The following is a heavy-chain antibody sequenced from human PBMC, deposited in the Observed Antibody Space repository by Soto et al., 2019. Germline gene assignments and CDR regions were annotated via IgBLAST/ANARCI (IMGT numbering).Heavy chain of an antibody. V-gene: IGHV3-72*01. D-gene: IGHD4-17*01. J-gene: IGHJ4*02. Sequence: SLRLSCAASGFIFSGHYMDWVRQAPGKGLEWVGRTRNKANSHTTEYAASVKGRFTISRDDSKNSLYLQMNSLKIEDTAVYYCARATTVTDYWGQGTLVTVSS. CDR2: TRNKANSHTT. CDR1: GFIFSGHY. CDR3: ARATTVTDY.